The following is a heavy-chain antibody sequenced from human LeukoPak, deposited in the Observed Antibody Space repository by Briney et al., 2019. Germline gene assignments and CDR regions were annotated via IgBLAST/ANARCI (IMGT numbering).Heavy chain of an antibody. V-gene: IGHV3-30-3*01. Sequence: GGSLRLSCAASGFTFSSYAMHWVRQAPGKGLEWVAVISYDGSNKYYADSVKGRFTISRDNSKNTLYLQMNSLRAEDTAVYYCARGLLMVPSAGYDPPDYWGQGTLITVSS. J-gene: IGHJ4*02. CDR1: GFTFSSYA. CDR2: ISYDGSNK. D-gene: IGHD5-12*01. CDR3: ARGLLMVPSAGYDPPDY.